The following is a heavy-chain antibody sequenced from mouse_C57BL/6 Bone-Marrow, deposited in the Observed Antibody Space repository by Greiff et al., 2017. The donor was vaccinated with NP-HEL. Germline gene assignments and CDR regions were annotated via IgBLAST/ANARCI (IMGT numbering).Heavy chain of an antibody. Sequence: VKLMESGPGLVAPSQSLSITCTVSGFSLTSYGVHWVRQPPGKGLEWLVVIWSDGSTTYNSALKSRLSISKDNSKSQVFLKMNSLQTDDTAMYYCARHSHYYGSSYGYFDVWGTGTTVTVSS. CDR1: GFSLTSYG. J-gene: IGHJ1*03. V-gene: IGHV2-6-1*01. D-gene: IGHD1-1*01. CDR3: ARHSHYYGSSYGYFDV. CDR2: IWSDGST.